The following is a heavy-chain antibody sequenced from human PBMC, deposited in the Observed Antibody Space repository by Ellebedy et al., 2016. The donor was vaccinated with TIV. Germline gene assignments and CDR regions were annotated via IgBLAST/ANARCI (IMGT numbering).Heavy chain of an antibody. CDR3: AKRRATTGSGMDV. V-gene: IGHV3-21*04. CDR2: ISTGSRYI. CDR1: GFTFSSYG. J-gene: IGHJ6*02. Sequence: GESLKISXAASGFTFSSYGMYWVRQAPGKGLEWVSSISTGSRYIYYADSVKGRFTISRDDSQNTLYLQMNSLRAEDTAVYYCAKRRATTGSGMDVWGQGTAVTVSS. D-gene: IGHD1-1*01.